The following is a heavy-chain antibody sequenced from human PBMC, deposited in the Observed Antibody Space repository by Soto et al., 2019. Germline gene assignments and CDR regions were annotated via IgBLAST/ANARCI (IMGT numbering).Heavy chain of an antibody. CDR1: GFTFSNYW. J-gene: IGHJ4*02. V-gene: IGHV3-74*01. CDR3: VRDSHGDY. Sequence: EVQLVESGGGLVQPGGSLRLSCAGSGFTFSNYWMHWVRQAPGKGLEWVSRIDHDGPTDYADSVRGRFTISRDNAENTLYLQMNSLRPEDTVVYDCVRDSHGDYWGQGTLVTVSS. CDR2: IDHDGPT.